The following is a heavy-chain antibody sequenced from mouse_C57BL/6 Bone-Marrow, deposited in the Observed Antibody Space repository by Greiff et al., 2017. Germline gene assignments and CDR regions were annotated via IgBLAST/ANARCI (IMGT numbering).Heavy chain of an antibody. Sequence: DVHLVEPGGDLVKPGGSLKLSCAASGFTFSSYGMSWVRQTPGKRLEWVATISSGGSYTNYPHSVKGRSTISRDTAPNTPSLQMSSLKSEDTDMYYCASHDDGYYIYWYFDVWGTGTTVTVSS. V-gene: IGHV5-6*01. CDR3: ASHDDGYYIYWYFDV. CDR1: GFTFSSYG. D-gene: IGHD2-3*01. CDR2: ISSGGSYT. J-gene: IGHJ1*03.